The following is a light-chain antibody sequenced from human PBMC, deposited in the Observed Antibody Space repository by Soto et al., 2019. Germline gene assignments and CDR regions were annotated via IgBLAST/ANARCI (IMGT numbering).Light chain of an antibody. CDR3: HQYYSTLT. CDR2: WAS. J-gene: IGKJ4*01. V-gene: IGKV4-1*01. CDR1: QSVLYSSNNKNY. Sequence: DIVMTQSPDSLAVSLGERATINCKSSQSVLYSSNNKNYLAWYQQKPGQPPKLLIYWASTRESGVPDRFSGSGSGTDFTLTISTLQAEDVAVYYCHQYYSTLTFGGGTKLEIK.